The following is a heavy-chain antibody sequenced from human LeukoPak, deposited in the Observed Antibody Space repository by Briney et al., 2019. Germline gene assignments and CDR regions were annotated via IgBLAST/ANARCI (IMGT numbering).Heavy chain of an antibody. CDR2: MFASGST. CDR1: GFTFSNYA. CDR3: ARGLVQTGYSSSSYVH. Sequence: GGSLRLSCAASGFTFSNYAMSWVRQAPGKGLEWVSVMFASGSTYYADSVKDRFTFSRDIFRNTLFLQLNGLTVEDTALYYCARGLVQTGYSSSSYVHWGQGTLVTVSS. D-gene: IGHD6-19*01. J-gene: IGHJ4*02. V-gene: IGHV3-66*01.